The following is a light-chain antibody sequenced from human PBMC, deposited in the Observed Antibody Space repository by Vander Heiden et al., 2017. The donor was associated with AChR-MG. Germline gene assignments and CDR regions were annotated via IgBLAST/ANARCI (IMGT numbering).Light chain of an antibody. CDR2: DVT. CDR3: CSYASTATWV. V-gene: IGLV2-11*01. CDR1: SSDVGCDNY. J-gene: IGLJ1*01. Sequence: QSALTQPRSVSGSPAQSVTISCTGTSSDVGCDNYVSWYQQHPGNAPNLMVYDVTKRPAGVPDRFSGSKSGNTASLTISGRQAEDEAYYYCCSYASTATWVFGTGTKVTVL.